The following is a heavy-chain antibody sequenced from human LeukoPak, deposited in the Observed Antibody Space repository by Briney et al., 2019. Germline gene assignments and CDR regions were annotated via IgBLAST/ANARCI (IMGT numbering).Heavy chain of an antibody. CDR1: GCSISSGDYY. CDR2: IYYSGST. D-gene: IGHD3-10*01. V-gene: IGHV4-30-4*01. CDR3: ARADDYYGSGSPQVFDY. J-gene: IGHJ4*02. Sequence: SQTLSLTCTVSGCSISSGDYYWSWIRQPPGKGLEWIGYIYYSGSTYYNPSLKSRVTISVDTSKNQFSLKLSSVTAPDTAVYYCARADDYYGSGSPQVFDYWGQGTLVTVSS.